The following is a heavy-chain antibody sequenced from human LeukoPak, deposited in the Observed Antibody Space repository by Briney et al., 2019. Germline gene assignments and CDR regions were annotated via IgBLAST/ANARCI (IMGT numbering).Heavy chain of an antibody. CDR3: ARAVAGTYFDS. CDR1: GFTFSDYW. Sequence: GGSLRLSCAASGFTFSDYWMHWVRQAPGKGLVWVSRTNSDGSSTSYADSVKGRFTISRDNAKNTLYLQMNSLRAEDTAVYYCARAVAGTYFDSWGQGTLVTVSS. J-gene: IGHJ4*02. CDR2: TNSDGSST. V-gene: IGHV3-74*01. D-gene: IGHD6-19*01.